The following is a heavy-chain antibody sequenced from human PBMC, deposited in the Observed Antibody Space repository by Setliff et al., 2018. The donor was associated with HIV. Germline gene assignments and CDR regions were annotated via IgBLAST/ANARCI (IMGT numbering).Heavy chain of an antibody. Sequence: SETLSLTCTLSGGSFGDYHWSWIRQPAGRGLEWIGRVFRSGTTDYKFSLKSRVTISIDTSRNQFSLRLTSVTAEDTAVYYCARDRHYSGLGSYGPWGPGTLVTVSS. CDR2: VFRSGTT. CDR3: ARDRHYSGLGSYGP. V-gene: IGHV4-4*07. CDR1: GGSFGDYH. J-gene: IGHJ5*02. D-gene: IGHD3-10*01.